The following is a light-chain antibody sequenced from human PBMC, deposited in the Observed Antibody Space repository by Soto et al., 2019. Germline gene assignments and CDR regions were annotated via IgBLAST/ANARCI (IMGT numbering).Light chain of an antibody. J-gene: IGLJ2*01. CDR2: RNN. CDR3: QSYDSSLSGSV. Sequence: QSVLTQPPSVSGAPGERVTISCTGSNSNSGAGYDVHWYQQLPGAAPKLLIHRNNNRPSGVPDRFSGSKSGASASLAITGLQAEDEADYYCQSYDSSLSGSVFGGGTQLTVL. V-gene: IGLV1-40*01. CDR1: NSNSGAGYD.